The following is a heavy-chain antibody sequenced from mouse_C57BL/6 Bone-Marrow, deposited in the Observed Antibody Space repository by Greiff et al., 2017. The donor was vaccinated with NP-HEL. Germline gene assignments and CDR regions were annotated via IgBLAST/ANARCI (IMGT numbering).Heavy chain of an antibody. CDR1: GYTFTSHW. V-gene: IGHV1-56*01. CDR2: IFPGSGST. D-gene: IGHD1-1*01. Sequence: VNVVESGPELVRPGASVKISCKAPGYTFTSHWMQWVRQRPGQGLEWIGEIFPGSGSTYYNEKFKGKATLTVDTSSSTAYMQLSSLTSEDSAVYFCAIITTVVATEYAMDYWGQGTSVTVSS. CDR3: AIITTVVATEYAMDY. J-gene: IGHJ4*01.